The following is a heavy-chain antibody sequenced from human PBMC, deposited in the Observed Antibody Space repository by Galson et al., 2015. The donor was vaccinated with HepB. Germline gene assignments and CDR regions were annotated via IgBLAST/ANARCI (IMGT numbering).Heavy chain of an antibody. Sequence: SLRLSCATSGFTFSDYGMNWVRQAPGKGLEWLSYIGTRGITRYYAGSVRGRLTISRDNAKNSLYLQMYSPTDEDTAVYYCARDRKYCTNGVCFYWFDPWGQGTQVTVSS. V-gene: IGHV3-48*02. J-gene: IGHJ5*02. CDR3: ARDRKYCTNGVCFYWFDP. CDR1: GFTFSDYG. CDR2: IGTRGITR. D-gene: IGHD2-8*01.